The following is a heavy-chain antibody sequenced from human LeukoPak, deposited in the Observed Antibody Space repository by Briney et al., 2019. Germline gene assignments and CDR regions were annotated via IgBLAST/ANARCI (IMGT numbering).Heavy chain of an antibody. J-gene: IGHJ6*02. CDR1: GGSISGYF. CDR3: ARHDPVGHYQHGMDV. Sequence: SETLSLTCTVSGGSISGYFWSCIRQPPGKGLEFIGYVYYNGATLYSPSLKSRVTMSVDTSKNQFSLKLSSVTAADTAVYYCARHDPVGHYQHGMDVRGQGTTVIVSS. CDR2: VYYNGAT. D-gene: IGHD1-26*01. V-gene: IGHV4-59*08.